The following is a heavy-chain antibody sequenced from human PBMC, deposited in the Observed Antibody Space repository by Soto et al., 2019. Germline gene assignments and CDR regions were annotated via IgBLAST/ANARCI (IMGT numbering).Heavy chain of an antibody. CDR3: YCSGGSCYLNWFDP. Sequence: SVKVSCKASGGTFSSYAISWVRQAPGQGLEWMGGIIPIFGTANYAQKFQGRVTITADESTSTAYMELSSLRSEDTAVYYCYCSGGSCYLNWFDPWGQGTLVTVSS. D-gene: IGHD2-15*01. CDR2: IIPIFGTA. J-gene: IGHJ5*02. V-gene: IGHV1-69*13. CDR1: GGTFSSYA.